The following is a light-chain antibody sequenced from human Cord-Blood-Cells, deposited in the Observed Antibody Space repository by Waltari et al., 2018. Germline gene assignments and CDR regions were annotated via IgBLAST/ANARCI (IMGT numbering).Light chain of an antibody. CDR1: SSDVGSYNR. CDR3: SSYTSSSTL. V-gene: IGLV2-18*02. J-gene: IGLJ2*01. CDR2: EVS. Sequence: QSALTQPPSVSGSPGQSVTISCTGTSSDVGSYNRVSWYQQPPGTAPKLMIYEVSNRPSGVPDRFSGSKSGNTASLTISGLQAGDEADYYCSSYTSSSTLFGGGTKLTVL.